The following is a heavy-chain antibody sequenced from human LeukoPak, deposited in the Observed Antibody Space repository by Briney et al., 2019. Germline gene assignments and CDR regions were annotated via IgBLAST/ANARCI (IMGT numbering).Heavy chain of an antibody. J-gene: IGHJ6*03. Sequence: SETLSLTCTVSGGSISSYYWSWIRQPAGKGLEWIGHIHTSGNTNYNPSLKSRVTISVDTSKNQFSLKLSSVTAAETAVYYCARDPGIMVRGSRRGYDGNYYYMDVWGKGTTATISS. V-gene: IGHV4-4*07. CDR1: GGSISSYY. D-gene: IGHD3-10*01. CDR3: ARDPGIMVRGSRRGYDGNYYYMDV. CDR2: IHTSGNT.